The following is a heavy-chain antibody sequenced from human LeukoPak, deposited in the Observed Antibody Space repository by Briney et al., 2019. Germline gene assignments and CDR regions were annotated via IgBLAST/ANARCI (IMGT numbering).Heavy chain of an antibody. CDR2: IYYSGST. CDR1: GGSISSGDYY. D-gene: IGHD5-18*01. CDR3: ARAHGYSYGQFDY. J-gene: IGHJ4*02. Sequence: SETLSLTCTVSGGSISSGDYYWSWIRQPPGKGLEWIGYIYYSGSTYYNPSLKSRVTISVDTSKNQFSLKLSSVTAADTAVYYCARAHGYSYGQFDYWGQGTLVTVSS. V-gene: IGHV4-30-4*01.